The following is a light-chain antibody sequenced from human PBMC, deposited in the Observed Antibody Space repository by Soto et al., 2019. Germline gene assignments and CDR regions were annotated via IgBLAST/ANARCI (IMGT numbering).Light chain of an antibody. CDR3: QQSFTAPRT. Sequence: EIVMTQSPATLSLSPGERATLSCRASQSVRSNLAWYQHKPGQAPRLLIYAASTRATAVPARFSASGSGTEFTLTISGLQPEDFATYYCQQSFTAPRTFGQGTKLEIQ. CDR2: AAS. J-gene: IGKJ2*01. CDR1: QSVRSN. V-gene: IGKV3-15*01.